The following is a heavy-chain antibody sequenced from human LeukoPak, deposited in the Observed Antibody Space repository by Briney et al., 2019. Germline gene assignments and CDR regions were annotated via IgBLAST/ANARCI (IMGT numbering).Heavy chain of an antibody. CDR2: IYYIGST. V-gene: IGHV4-39*07. Sequence: PSETLSLTCTVSGGSISSSSYYWGWIRQPPGKGLEWIGRIYYIGSTYYNPSLKSRVTISVDTSKNQFCLKLSSVTAADTAVYYCARVTDYGILTGYYYYYYYMDVWGKGTTVTVSS. CDR3: ARVTDYGILTGYYYYYYYMDV. CDR1: GGSISSSSYY. D-gene: IGHD3-9*01. J-gene: IGHJ6*03.